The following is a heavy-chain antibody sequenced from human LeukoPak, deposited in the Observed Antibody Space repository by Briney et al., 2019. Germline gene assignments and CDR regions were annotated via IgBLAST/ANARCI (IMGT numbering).Heavy chain of an antibody. J-gene: IGHJ4*02. CDR3: ARLIEGY. V-gene: IGHV4-61*02. Sequence: SETLSLTCTVSGGSISSGGYYWSWIRQPAEKGLEWIGRISPSGTTNYNPSLKSRVTVSIYTSKNQFSLKLSSVTAADTAVYYCARLIEGYWGQGTLVTVSS. D-gene: IGHD3-22*01. CDR2: ISPSGTT. CDR1: GGSISSGGYY.